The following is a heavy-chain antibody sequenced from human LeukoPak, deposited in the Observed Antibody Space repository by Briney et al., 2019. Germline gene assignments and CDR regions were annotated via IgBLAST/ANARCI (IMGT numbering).Heavy chain of an antibody. V-gene: IGHV1-8*03. CDR3: ARVSGDYLYVPYDP. D-gene: IGHD3-22*01. CDR2: INPNTGKT. J-gene: IGHJ5*02. Sequence: ASVKVSCKTSGYIFTSADINWVRQATGQGLEWMGYINPNTGKTGYAQKFQGRVTFTSNSAISTAYLELTSLTSDDTAVYYCARVSGDYLYVPYDPWGQGTLVTVSS. CDR1: GYIFTSAD.